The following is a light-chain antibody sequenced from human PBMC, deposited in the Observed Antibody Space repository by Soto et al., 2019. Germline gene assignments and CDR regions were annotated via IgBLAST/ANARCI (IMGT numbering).Light chain of an antibody. Sequence: DIQMTQSPSSLSASVGDRVTITCRASQGIRNELGWYQHKPGKAPKRLIYAAFSLQSGVPSRFSGSGSGTEFTLTISSLQPEDFATYYCLLHNSYPLTFGGGTKVEIK. V-gene: IGKV1-17*01. CDR1: QGIRNE. J-gene: IGKJ4*01. CDR2: AAF. CDR3: LLHNSYPLT.